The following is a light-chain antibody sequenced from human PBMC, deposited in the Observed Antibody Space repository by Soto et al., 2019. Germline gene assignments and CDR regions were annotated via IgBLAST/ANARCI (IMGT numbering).Light chain of an antibody. Sequence: EIVLTQSPATLSLSPGERATLSCRASQSLSYYLAWYQQKPGQAPRLLIYDASNRATGIPARFSGSGSGTDFTLTISSLEPEDFAVYYCQQRSNWPLTFGGGTKVDI. CDR1: QSLSYY. V-gene: IGKV3-11*01. CDR2: DAS. CDR3: QQRSNWPLT. J-gene: IGKJ4*01.